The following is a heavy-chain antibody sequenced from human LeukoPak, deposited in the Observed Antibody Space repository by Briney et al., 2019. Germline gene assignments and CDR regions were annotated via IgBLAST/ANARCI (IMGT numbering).Heavy chain of an antibody. V-gene: IGHV4-59*01. J-gene: IGHJ6*03. CDR1: GGSISSYY. CDR2: IYYSGST. CDR3: ARVRRYYYYYMDV. Sequence: SETLSLTCTVSGGSISSYYWSWIRQPPGKGLEWIGYIYYSGSTNHNPSLKSRVTISVDTSKNQFSLKLSSVTAADTAVYYCARVRRYYYYYMDVWGKGTTVTVSS.